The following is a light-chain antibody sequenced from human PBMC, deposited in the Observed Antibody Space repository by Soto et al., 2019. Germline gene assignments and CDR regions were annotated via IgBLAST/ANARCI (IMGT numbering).Light chain of an antibody. Sequence: QSALTQPPSVSGSPGQSVTISCTGTSSDVGSYNCVSWYQQPPGTAPKLMIYEVSNRPSGVPDRFSGSKSGNTASLTISGLQPEDEADYYCNSYTISNTYVFGTGTKLTVL. CDR2: EVS. CDR1: SSDVGSYNC. CDR3: NSYTISNTYV. J-gene: IGLJ1*01. V-gene: IGLV2-18*02.